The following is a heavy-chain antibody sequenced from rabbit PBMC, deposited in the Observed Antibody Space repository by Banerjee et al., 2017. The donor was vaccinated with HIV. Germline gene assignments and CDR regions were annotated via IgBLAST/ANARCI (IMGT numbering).Heavy chain of an antibody. J-gene: IGHJ4*01. Sequence: QEQLEESGGDLVKPEGSLTLTCTASGFTLSGYWMSWVRQAPGKGLEWIGCIATGSGNTYYASWAKGRFTISKTSSTTVTLQMTSLTAADTATYLCARDLDRQFTLWGPGTLVTVS. CDR3: ARDLDRQFTL. V-gene: IGHV1S45*01. CDR2: IATGSGNT. CDR1: GFTLSGYW.